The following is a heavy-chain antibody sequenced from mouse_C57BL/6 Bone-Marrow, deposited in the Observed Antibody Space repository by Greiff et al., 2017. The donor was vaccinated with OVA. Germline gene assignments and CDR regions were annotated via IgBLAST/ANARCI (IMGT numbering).Heavy chain of an antibody. D-gene: IGHD1-1*01. CDR2: ISNGGGST. J-gene: IGHJ3*01. CDR3: ARQGIYYYGSSPAWFAY. Sequence: DVMLVESGGGLVQPGGSLKLSCAASGFTFSDYYMYWVRQTPEKRLEWVAYISNGGGSTYYPDTVKGRFTISRDNAKNTLYLQMSRLKSEDTAMYYCARQGIYYYGSSPAWFAYWGQGTLVTVSA. V-gene: IGHV5-12*01. CDR1: GFTFSDYY.